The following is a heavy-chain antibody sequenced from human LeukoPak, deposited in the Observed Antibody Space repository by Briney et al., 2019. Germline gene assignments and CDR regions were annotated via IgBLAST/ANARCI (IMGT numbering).Heavy chain of an antibody. Sequence: ASVKVSCKASGYTFTSYGISWVRQAPGQGLEWMGIINPSGGSTSYAQKFQGRVTMTRDMSTSTVYMELSSLRSEDTAVYYCARAPDGDYFYYYYMDVWGKGTTVTVTS. D-gene: IGHD4-17*01. CDR1: GYTFTSYG. CDR2: INPSGGST. J-gene: IGHJ6*03. V-gene: IGHV1-46*01. CDR3: ARAPDGDYFYYYYMDV.